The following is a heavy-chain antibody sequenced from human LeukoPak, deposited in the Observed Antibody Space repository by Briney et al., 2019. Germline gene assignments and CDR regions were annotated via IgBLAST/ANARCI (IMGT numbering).Heavy chain of an antibody. V-gene: IGHV3-23*01. D-gene: IGHD3-22*01. CDR3: AKARTYYYDSSGYDY. J-gene: IGHJ4*02. Sequence: GGSLRLSCAVSGFTFGSEAMSWVRQSPARGLEWVASLSPGGGTTYYADYVKGRFTISRDNSKNTLYLQMNSLRDEDTAVYYCAKARTYYYDSSGYDYWGQGTLVTVSS. CDR2: LSPGGGTT. CDR1: GFTFGSEA.